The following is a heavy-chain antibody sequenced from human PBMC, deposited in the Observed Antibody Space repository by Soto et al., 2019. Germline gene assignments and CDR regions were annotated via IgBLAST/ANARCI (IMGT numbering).Heavy chain of an antibody. D-gene: IGHD3-22*01. CDR1: GYTFTSYD. CDR2: MNPNRGKT. CDR3: GTRLRQGPAHCSDSSGYCSLSLDI. V-gene: IGHV1-8*01. Sequence: ASVKVSCKASGYTFTSYDINWVRQATGQGLEGMGWMNPNRGKTGYAQKFQGRVTMTRNTSISTAYMELSSLRSDDPAVYYCGTRLRQGPAHCSDSSGYCSLSLDI. J-gene: IGHJ3*02.